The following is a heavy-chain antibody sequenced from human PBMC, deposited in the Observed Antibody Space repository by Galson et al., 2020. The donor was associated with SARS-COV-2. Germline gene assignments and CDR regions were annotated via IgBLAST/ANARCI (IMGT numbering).Heavy chain of an antibody. CDR3: AKDGAAVGRGDYYYGMDV. CDR2: ISEDGGNK. D-gene: IGHD6-13*01. V-gene: IGHV3-30*18. CDR1: GFTFSFYG. Sequence: GESLKISCAVSGFTFSFYGMHWVRQAPGKGLEWVAFISEDGGNKNQIDSVKGRFTISRDNSKNTLYLQMDSLRPEDTAVYYCAKDGAAVGRGDYYYGMDVWGQGTTVTVSS. J-gene: IGHJ6*02.